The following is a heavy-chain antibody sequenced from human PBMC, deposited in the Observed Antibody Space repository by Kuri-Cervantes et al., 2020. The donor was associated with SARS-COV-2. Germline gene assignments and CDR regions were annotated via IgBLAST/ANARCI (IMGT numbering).Heavy chain of an antibody. CDR2: IYYSGST. V-gene: IGHV4-59*11. Sequence: GSLRLSCTVSGGSISSHYWSWIRQPPGKGLEWIGYIYYSGSTNYNPSLKSRVTISVDTSKNQFFLKLSSVTAADTAVYYCARDPNANHNNWFDPWGQGTLVTVSS. CDR3: ARDPNANHNNWFDP. CDR1: GGSISSHY. J-gene: IGHJ5*02. D-gene: IGHD4/OR15-4a*01.